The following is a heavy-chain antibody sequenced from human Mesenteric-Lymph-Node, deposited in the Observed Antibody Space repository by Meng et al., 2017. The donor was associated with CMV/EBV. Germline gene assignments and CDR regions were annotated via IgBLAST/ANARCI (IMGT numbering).Heavy chain of an antibody. D-gene: IGHD3-22*01. V-gene: IGHV3-23*01. CDR3: AKNYYDSSGYYPDAFDI. CDR1: GFIFSSYA. CDR2: ISSSGGST. Sequence: GESLKISCAASGFIFSSYAMSWVRQAPGKGLEWVSGISSSGGSTYYADSVKGRFTISRDNSENTLYLQMNSLRVEDTAVYYCAKNYYDSSGYYPDAFDIWGQGTMVTVSS. J-gene: IGHJ3*02.